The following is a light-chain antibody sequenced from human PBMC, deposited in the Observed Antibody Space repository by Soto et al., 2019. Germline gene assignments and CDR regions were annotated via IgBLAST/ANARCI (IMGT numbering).Light chain of an antibody. CDR1: SSDVGPYNY. CDR3: SSYTSSSTWV. V-gene: IGLV2-14*01. CDR2: EVS. Sequence: QSALTQPASVSGSPGQSITISCTGTSSDVGPYNYVSWYQHSPGKAPKLMIYEVSNRPSGVSNRFSGSKSGNTASLTVSGLQAEDEADYYCSSYTSSSTWVFGGGTKVTVL. J-gene: IGLJ3*02.